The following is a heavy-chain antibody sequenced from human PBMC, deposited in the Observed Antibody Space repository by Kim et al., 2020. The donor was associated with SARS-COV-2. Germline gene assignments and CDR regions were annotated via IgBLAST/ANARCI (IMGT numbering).Heavy chain of an antibody. J-gene: IGHJ4*02. D-gene: IGHD5-18*01. V-gene: IGHV3-23*01. CDR3: AKGGRTQLIDF. Sequence: YSRSVTARFTISRDNSNTILSLQMHSLRAEDTALYFCAKGGRTQLIDFWGQGTLVTVSS.